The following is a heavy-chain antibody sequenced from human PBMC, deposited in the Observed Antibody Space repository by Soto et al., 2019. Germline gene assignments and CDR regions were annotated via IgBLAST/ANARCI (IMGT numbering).Heavy chain of an antibody. J-gene: IGHJ4*02. CDR3: VSYGSGTSYGAYSFDF. D-gene: IGHD3-10*01. CDR1: GGSFSSFS. Sequence: SETLSLTCTVYGGSFSSFSWSGIRQSPGKGLEWIGEIHHSGTTNYNPSLKSRVTISIDTSKSQFSLELSSVTAADTALYYCVSYGSGTSYGAYSFDFWSQGSLVTVS. CDR2: IHHSGTT. V-gene: IGHV4-34*01.